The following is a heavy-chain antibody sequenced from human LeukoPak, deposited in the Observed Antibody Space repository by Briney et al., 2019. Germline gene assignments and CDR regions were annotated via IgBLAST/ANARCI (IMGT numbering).Heavy chain of an antibody. V-gene: IGHV3-30-3*01. J-gene: IGHJ4*02. Sequence: PGGSLRLSCTTSGFTFNQYALHWVRQAPGQGLEWLGVISYDGSSKYYADSVKGRFTISRDNSKNTLYLQMNSLRAEDTAVYYCARGLMVRGGEYFDYWGQGTLVTVSS. CDR2: ISYDGSSK. CDR3: ARGLMVRGGEYFDY. D-gene: IGHD3-10*01. CDR1: GFTFNQYA.